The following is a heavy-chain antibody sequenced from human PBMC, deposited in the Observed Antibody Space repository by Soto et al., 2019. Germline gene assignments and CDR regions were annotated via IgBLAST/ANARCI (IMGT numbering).Heavy chain of an antibody. CDR2: IYYSGST. J-gene: IGHJ6*03. CDR3: ATQSYYFYYMDV. Sequence: SETLSLTCTVSGASISSSSYYWGWIRQPPGKGLEWIGNIYYSGSTFYNLSLKSRVTISVDTSKNQFSLELSSVTAADTAVYYCATQSYYFYYMDVWGEGTTVTVSS. CDR1: GASISSSSYY. V-gene: IGHV4-39*01.